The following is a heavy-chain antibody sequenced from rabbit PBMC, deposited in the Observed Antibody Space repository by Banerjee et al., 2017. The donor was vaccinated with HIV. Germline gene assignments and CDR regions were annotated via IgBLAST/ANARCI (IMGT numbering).Heavy chain of an antibody. CDR2: IDTGSRGYT. D-gene: IGHD6-1*01. V-gene: IGHV1S40*01. CDR1: GFTISSSYW. J-gene: IGHJ4*01. Sequence: QSLEESGGDLVKPGASLTLTCTASGFTISSSYWICWVRQAPGKGLEWIACIDTGSRGYTWYASWAKGRFTISKTSSTTVTLQMTSLTAADTATYFCARGGIDNDYGYASYYFNLWGPGTLVTVS. CDR3: ARGGIDNDYGYASYYFNL.